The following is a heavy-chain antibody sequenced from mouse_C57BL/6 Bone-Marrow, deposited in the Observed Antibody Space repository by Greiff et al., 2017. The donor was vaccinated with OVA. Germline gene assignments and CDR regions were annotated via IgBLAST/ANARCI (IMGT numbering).Heavy chain of an antibody. J-gene: IGHJ3*01. V-gene: IGHV1-74*01. D-gene: IGHD2-3*01. CDR2: IHPSDSDN. CDR3: AELNDGYPWCAY. CDR1: GYTFTSYW. Sequence: SGAELVKPGASVKVSCKASGYTFTSYWMHWVKQRHGQGLEWIGRIHPSDSDNKYNQQFKGKATLTVDKSSSTAYMQHSSLTTEDSAVYYWAELNDGYPWCAYWGQGTLVTVSA.